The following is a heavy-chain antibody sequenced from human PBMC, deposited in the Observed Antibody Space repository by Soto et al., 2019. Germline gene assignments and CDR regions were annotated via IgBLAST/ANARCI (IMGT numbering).Heavy chain of an antibody. Sequence: SETLSLTCAVSGDSISSGGFSWSWIRQPPGKGLEWIGYIYHSGTSFYNPSLKSRVTISIDTSNKHLSLHLSSVTAADTAVYYCARQKVSRFYGEVDFFDYWGLGTLVTVSS. V-gene: IGHV4-30-2*01. CDR1: GDSISSGGFS. D-gene: IGHD4-17*01. CDR2: IYHSGTS. J-gene: IGHJ4*02. CDR3: ARQKVSRFYGEVDFFDY.